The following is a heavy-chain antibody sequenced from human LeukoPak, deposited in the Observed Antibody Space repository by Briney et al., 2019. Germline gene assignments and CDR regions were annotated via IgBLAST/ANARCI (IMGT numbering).Heavy chain of an antibody. V-gene: IGHV1-24*01. CDR3: TLQRISFLNYFDP. J-gene: IGHJ5*02. CDR2: FDPEGGET. CDR1: GHTLTELF. D-gene: IGHD2/OR15-2a*01. Sequence: ASVKVSCKVSGHTLTELFMHWVRQAPGKGLEWMGGFDPEGGETIYAQKSQGRVTMTKDTSTHTGYMELSSLRSDNTAVYYCTLQRISFLNYFDPWGQGTLVTVSS.